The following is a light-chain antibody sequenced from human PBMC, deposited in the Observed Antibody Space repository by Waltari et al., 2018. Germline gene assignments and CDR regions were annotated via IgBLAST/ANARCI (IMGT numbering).Light chain of an antibody. CDR3: QHYESLPVT. Sequence: EIVLTQSPGTLSLSPGERATLSCRAIQSLRIYLAWYQQKPGQAPRLLIYHASTRATGIPDRFSGSGSGTDFSLTISRLEPEDFAVYYCQHYESLPVTFGQGTKVEIK. V-gene: IGKV3-20*01. CDR2: HAS. J-gene: IGKJ1*01. CDR1: QSLRIY.